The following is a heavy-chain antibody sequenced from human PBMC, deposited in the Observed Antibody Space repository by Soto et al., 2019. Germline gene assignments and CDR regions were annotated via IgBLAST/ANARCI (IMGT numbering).Heavy chain of an antibody. D-gene: IGHD3-3*01. CDR3: ARAVTIFGVVTPRYAFDI. V-gene: IGHV1-69*01. Sequence: QVQLVQSGAEVKKPGSSVKVSCKASGGTFSSYAISWVRQAPGQGLEWMGGIIPIFGTANYAQKLQGRVTITADESTSTAYMELSSLRSEDTAVYYCARAVTIFGVVTPRYAFDIWGQGTMVTVSS. CDR1: GGTFSSYA. J-gene: IGHJ3*02. CDR2: IIPIFGTA.